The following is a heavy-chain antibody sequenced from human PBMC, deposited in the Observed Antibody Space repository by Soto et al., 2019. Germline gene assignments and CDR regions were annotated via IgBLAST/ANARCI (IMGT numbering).Heavy chain of an antibody. Sequence: GASVKVSCXVSGYTLTELSMHWVRQAPGKGLEWVGGFDPEDGETIYVQKFQGRVTMTEDTSTDTAYMELSSLRYEDTAVYYCATFPFRGVLGRGGGFLFDYWGQGTLVTVSS. CDR2: FDPEDGET. CDR3: ATFPFRGVLGRGGGFLFDY. CDR1: GYTLTELS. V-gene: IGHV1-24*01. D-gene: IGHD2-15*01. J-gene: IGHJ4*02.